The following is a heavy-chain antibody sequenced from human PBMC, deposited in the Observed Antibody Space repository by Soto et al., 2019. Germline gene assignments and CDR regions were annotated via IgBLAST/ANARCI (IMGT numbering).Heavy chain of an antibody. D-gene: IGHD6-19*01. CDR1: GFTFSSYS. V-gene: IGHV3-48*02. CDR2: ISSSSSTI. CDR3: ARVFYSVAGTGGLDY. J-gene: IGHJ4*02. Sequence: EVQLVESGGGLVQPGGSLRLSCAASGFTFSSYSMNWVRQAPGKGLEWVSYISSSSSTIYYADSVKGRFTISRDNAKNSLYLQMNCLRDEDTAVYYCARVFYSVAGTGGLDYWGQGTLVPVPA.